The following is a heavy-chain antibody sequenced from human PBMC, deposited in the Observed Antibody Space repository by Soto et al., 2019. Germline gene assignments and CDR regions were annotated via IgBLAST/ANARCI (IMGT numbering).Heavy chain of an antibody. V-gene: IGHV3-33*01. CDR1: GFTFSSYG. J-gene: IGHJ3*02. Sequence: GGSLRLSCAASGFTFSSYGMHWVRQAPGKGLEWVAVIWYDGSNKYYADSVKGRFTISRDNSKNTLYLQMNSLRAEDTAVYYCARDLPYDGGETAFDIWGQGTTVTVSS. CDR2: IWYDGSNK. D-gene: IGHD1-1*01. CDR3: ARDLPYDGGETAFDI.